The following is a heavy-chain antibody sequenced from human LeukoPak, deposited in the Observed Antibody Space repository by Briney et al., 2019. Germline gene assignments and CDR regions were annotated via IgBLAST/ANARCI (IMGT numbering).Heavy chain of an antibody. J-gene: IGHJ3*02. CDR1: GFTFFRYA. Sequence: GGSLRLSCAASGFTFFRYAMSWVRQAPGKGLEWVSAISGSGGTTYYADSVKGRFTISRDNSKNTLYLQMNSLRAEDTAVYYCAREPITMVRGVSDAFDIWGQGTMVTVSS. CDR3: AREPITMVRGVSDAFDI. V-gene: IGHV3-23*01. CDR2: ISGSGGTT. D-gene: IGHD3-10*01.